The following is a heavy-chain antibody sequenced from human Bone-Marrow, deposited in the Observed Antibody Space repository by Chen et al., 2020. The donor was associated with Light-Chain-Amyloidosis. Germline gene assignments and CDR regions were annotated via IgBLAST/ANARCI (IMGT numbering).Heavy chain of an antibody. CDR1: GDSIRGTNYY. D-gene: IGHD3-3*01. CDR2: VYYTGSA. V-gene: IGHV4-39*07. Sequence: QLQLQESGPGLVKPSETLSLTCTVSGDSIRGTNYYWAWIRQPPGQGLEWIGSVYYTGSAYYSPSLKSRVTMSVDTSRNQFSLSLSSVTAADTAIYFCARDTHYDFQNGPLSWFDPWGRGALVTVSS. CDR3: ARDTHYDFQNGPLSWFDP. J-gene: IGHJ5*02.